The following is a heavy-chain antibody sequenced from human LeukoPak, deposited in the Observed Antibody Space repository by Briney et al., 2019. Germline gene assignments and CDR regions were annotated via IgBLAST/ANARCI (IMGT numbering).Heavy chain of an antibody. Sequence: SETLSLTCAVYGGSFSGYYWSWIRQPPGKGLEWVGEINHSGSTNYNPSLKSRVTISVDTSKNQFSLKLSSVTAADTAVYCCARGVASFGIWSAVQRADMAVWGKGTTVTVSS. CDR1: GGSFSGYY. V-gene: IGHV4-34*01. CDR2: INHSGST. CDR3: ARGVASFGIWSAVQRADMAV. D-gene: IGHD3-3*01. J-gene: IGHJ6*03.